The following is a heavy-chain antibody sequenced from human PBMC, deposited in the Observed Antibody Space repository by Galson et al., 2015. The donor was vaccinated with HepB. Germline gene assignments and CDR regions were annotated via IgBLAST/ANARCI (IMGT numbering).Heavy chain of an antibody. Sequence: SLRLSCAASGFTFGSHAMNWVRQAPGKGLEWVSGINNDGGGAKHADSVKGRFSISSDNSRNTLYLQMNTLRVEDTTVYYCATRDWGLVLGGWGQGSLVTVSS. V-gene: IGHV3-23*01. CDR3: ATRDWGLVLGG. CDR1: GFTFGSHA. J-gene: IGHJ4*02. CDR2: INNDGGGA. D-gene: IGHD2-21*01.